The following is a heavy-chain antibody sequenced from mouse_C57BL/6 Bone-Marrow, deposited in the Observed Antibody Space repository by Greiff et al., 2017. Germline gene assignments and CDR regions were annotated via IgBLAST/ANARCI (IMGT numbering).Heavy chain of an antibody. D-gene: IGHD1-1*01. Sequence: QVQLQQSGAELARPGASVKLSCKASGYTFTSYGISWVKQRTGQGLEWIGEIYPRSGNTYYNEKFKGKATLTADKSSSTAYMELRSLTSEDSAVYFCAIIYPFYAMDYWGQGTSVTVSS. J-gene: IGHJ4*01. CDR3: AIIYPFYAMDY. CDR2: IYPRSGNT. CDR1: GYTFTSYG. V-gene: IGHV1-81*01.